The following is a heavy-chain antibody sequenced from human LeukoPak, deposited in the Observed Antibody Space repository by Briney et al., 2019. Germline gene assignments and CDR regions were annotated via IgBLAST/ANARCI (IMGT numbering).Heavy chain of an antibody. CDR2: INSDGSTT. CDR3: ARGNYYYGSGSSPLDY. Sequence: PGGSLRPSCAASGFTFSSYWMHWVRHAPGKGLVWVSRINSDGSTTNYADSVKGRFTISRDSAKNTLYLQMNSLRAEDTAVYYCARGNYYYGSGSSPLDYRGQGTLVTVSS. J-gene: IGHJ4*02. V-gene: IGHV3-74*01. D-gene: IGHD3-10*01. CDR1: GFTFSSYW.